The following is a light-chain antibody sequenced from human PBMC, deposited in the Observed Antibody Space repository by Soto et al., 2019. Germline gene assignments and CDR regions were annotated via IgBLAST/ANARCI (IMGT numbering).Light chain of an antibody. Sequence: EIVLTQSPGTLSLSPGERATLSCRASQSVSSSYLAWYQQKPGQAPRLLIYGASSRATGIPDRFRGSGSGTDFTLTISRLEPEDVAVYYCQQYGSSPLTFGGGTKVAIK. J-gene: IGKJ4*01. CDR3: QQYGSSPLT. CDR1: QSVSSSY. CDR2: GAS. V-gene: IGKV3-20*01.